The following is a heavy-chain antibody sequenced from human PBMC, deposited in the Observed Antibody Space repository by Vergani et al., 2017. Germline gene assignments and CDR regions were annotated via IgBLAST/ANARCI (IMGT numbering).Heavy chain of an antibody. D-gene: IGHD2-2*01. CDR2: ISSNGGST. J-gene: IGHJ3*02. CDR3: AREGSVVVPAAIGMDAFDI. V-gene: IGHV3-64*01. CDR1: GFTFSSYA. Sequence: EVQLVESGGGLVQPGGSLRLSCAASGFTFSSYAMHWVRQAPGKGLEYVSAISSNGGSTYYANSVKGRFTISRDNSKNTLYLQMGSLRAEDMAVYYCAREGSVVVPAAIGMDAFDIWGQGTMVTVSS.